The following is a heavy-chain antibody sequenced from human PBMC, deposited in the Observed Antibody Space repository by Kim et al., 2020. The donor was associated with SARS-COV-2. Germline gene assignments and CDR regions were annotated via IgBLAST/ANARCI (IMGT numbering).Heavy chain of an antibody. CDR1: GYTFTSYA. V-gene: IGHV1-3*01. CDR3: ARWAYYYDSSGSDLPIYGMDV. Sequence: ASVKVSCKASGYTFTSYAMHWVRQAPGQRLEWMGWINAGNGNTKYSQKFQGRVTITRDTSASTAYMELSSLRSEDTAVYYCARWAYYYDSSGSDLPIYGMDVWGQGTTVTVSS. CDR2: INAGNGNT. D-gene: IGHD3-22*01. J-gene: IGHJ6*02.